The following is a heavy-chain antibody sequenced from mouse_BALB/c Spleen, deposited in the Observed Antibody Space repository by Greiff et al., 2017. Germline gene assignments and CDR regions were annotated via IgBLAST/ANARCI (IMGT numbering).Heavy chain of an antibody. CDR3: ARDRDYGSSYDWFAY. CDR2: IRNKANGYTT. J-gene: IGHJ3*01. Sequence: EVKLVESGGGLVQPGGSLRLSCATSGFTFTDYYMSWVRQPPGKALEWLGFIRNKANGYTTEYSASVKGRFTISRDNSQSILYLQMNTLRAEDSATYYWARDRDYGSSYDWFAYWGQGTLVTVSA. D-gene: IGHD1-1*01. CDR1: GFTFTDYY. V-gene: IGHV7-3*02.